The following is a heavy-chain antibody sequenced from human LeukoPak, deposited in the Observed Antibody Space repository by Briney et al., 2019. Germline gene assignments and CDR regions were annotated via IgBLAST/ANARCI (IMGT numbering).Heavy chain of an antibody. V-gene: IGHV3-7*01. CDR2: IKQGGSEK. CDR3: ARTSSRYYYDSSGYDFDY. Sequence: PGGSLRLSCAASGFTFSSYWMSWVRQAPGKGLEWVANIKQGGSEKYYVDSVKGRFTISRDNAKNSLYLQMDSLRAEDTAVYYCARTSSRYYYDSSGYDFDYWGQGTLVTVSS. D-gene: IGHD3-22*01. CDR1: GFTFSSYW. J-gene: IGHJ4*02.